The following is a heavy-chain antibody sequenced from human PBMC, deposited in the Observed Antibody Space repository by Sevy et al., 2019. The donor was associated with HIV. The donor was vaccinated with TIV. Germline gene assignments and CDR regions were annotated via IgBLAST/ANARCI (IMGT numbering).Heavy chain of an antibody. V-gene: IGHV3-30-3*02. Sequence: GGSLRLSCAASGFTFSSYSMHWVRQAPGKGLEWVAVISYDGSNTFYAGSVKGRFTISRDTSKNTLSLQMNSLRAEDTAVYYCVKCEMATSRGFCAFDIWGQGTRVTVSS. J-gene: IGHJ3*02. CDR1: GFTFSSYS. CDR3: VKCEMATSRGFCAFDI. D-gene: IGHD5-12*01. CDR2: ISYDGSNT.